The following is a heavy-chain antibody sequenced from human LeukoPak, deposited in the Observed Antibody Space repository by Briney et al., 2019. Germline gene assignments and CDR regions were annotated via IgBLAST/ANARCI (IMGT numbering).Heavy chain of an antibody. D-gene: IGHD6-19*01. CDR2: ISGSGGST. V-gene: IGHV3-23*01. CDR3: AREVSGWRGGAFDL. Sequence: GGSLRLSCAASGFTFSSYAMSWVRQAPGKGLEWASAISGSGGSTYYADSVKGRFIISRDNAKKSMYLQMNSLRADDTAVYYCAREVSGWRGGAFDLWGQGTMVTVSS. J-gene: IGHJ3*01. CDR1: GFTFSSYA.